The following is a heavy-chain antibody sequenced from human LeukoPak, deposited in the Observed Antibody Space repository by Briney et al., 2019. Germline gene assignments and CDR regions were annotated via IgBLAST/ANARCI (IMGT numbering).Heavy chain of an antibody. CDR1: RYTFSSYD. Sequence: ASVRVSCKASRYTFSSYDINWVRQATGQGLEWMGWMNPTSGNVGYAQRFQGRVTMTRDTSINTAYMELSSLRSDDTAVYYCARGGLPNYHEGAFDIWGQGTMVAVS. CDR3: ARGGLPNYHEGAFDI. CDR2: MNPTSGNV. J-gene: IGHJ3*02. V-gene: IGHV1-8*01. D-gene: IGHD3-22*01.